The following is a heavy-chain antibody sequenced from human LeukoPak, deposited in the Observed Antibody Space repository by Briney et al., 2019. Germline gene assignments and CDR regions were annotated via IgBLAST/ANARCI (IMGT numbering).Heavy chain of an antibody. V-gene: IGHV3-43*01. D-gene: IGHD4-17*01. Sequence: GGSLRLSCAGSGFTFDDYTMHWVRQGPGKGLECVSLISWDGGSTYYADSVKGRFTISRDNSKNSLYLQMNSLRTEDTALYCCAKATYGAYGMDVWGQGTTVTVSS. CDR1: GFTFDDYT. CDR3: AKATYGAYGMDV. CDR2: ISWDGGST. J-gene: IGHJ6*02.